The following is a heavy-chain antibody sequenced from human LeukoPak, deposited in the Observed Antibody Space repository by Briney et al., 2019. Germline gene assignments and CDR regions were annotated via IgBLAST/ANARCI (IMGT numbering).Heavy chain of an antibody. V-gene: IGHV3-21*01. Sequence: GGSLRLSCAASGFTFSSYSMNWVRQAPGKGLEWVSSISSSSSYIYYADSVKGRFTISRDNAKNSLYLQMNSLRAEDTAVYYCARDRGSSWCFDYWGQGTLVTVSS. CDR1: GFTFSSYS. CDR3: ARDRGSSWCFDY. J-gene: IGHJ4*02. CDR2: ISSSSSYI. D-gene: IGHD6-13*01.